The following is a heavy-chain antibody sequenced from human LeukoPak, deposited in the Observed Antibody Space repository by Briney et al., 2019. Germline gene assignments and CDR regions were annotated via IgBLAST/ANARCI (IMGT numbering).Heavy chain of an antibody. D-gene: IGHD6-19*01. CDR1: GFTFSSYS. CDR3: ARERAVAVHDAFDI. V-gene: IGHV3-48*02. Sequence: PGGSLRLSCAASGFTFSSYSMNWVRQAPGKGLEWVSYISSSSNTIYYADSVKGRFTISRDNAKNSLYLQMNSLRDEDTAVYYCARERAVAVHDAFDIWGQGTMVTVSS. CDR2: ISSSSNTI. J-gene: IGHJ3*02.